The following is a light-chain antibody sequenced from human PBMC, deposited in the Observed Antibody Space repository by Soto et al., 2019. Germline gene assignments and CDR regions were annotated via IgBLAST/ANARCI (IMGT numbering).Light chain of an antibody. CDR1: SSNVGSNT. V-gene: IGLV1-44*01. CDR2: NDN. Sequence: QSVLTQPPSASGTPGQRVTISCSGSSSNVGSNTVNWYQQLPGTAPKLLLYNDNQRPSGVPDRFSGSRSGTSASLAINGLQSEDEADYYCAAWDDSLNGRVFGGGTKATVL. J-gene: IGLJ3*02. CDR3: AAWDDSLNGRV.